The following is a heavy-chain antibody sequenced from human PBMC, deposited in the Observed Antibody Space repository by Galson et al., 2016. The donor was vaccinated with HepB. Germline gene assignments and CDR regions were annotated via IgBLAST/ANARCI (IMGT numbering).Heavy chain of an antibody. V-gene: IGHV3-23*01. Sequence: SLRLSCAASGFTFSSYTMTWVRQPPGKELEWVSTISGGGGRTYYAGSVKGHFTISRDNSKNTLYLQMNSLRAEDTAVYYCAKNAVELTSISYLKGVDDWGPGTLVTVSS. CDR2: ISGGGGRT. CDR3: AKNAVELTSISYLKGVDD. CDR1: GFTFSSYT. J-gene: IGHJ4*02. D-gene: IGHD1-7*01.